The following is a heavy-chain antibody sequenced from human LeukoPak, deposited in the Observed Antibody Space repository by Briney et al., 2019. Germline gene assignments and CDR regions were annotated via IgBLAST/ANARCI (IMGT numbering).Heavy chain of an antibody. Sequence: SVKVSCKASGGTCSSYAISWVRQAPGQGLEWMGRIIPILGIANYAQKFQGRVTITADKSTSTAYMELSSLRSEDTAVYYCARNTAMVTRNVNWFDPWGQGTLVTVSS. D-gene: IGHD5-18*01. CDR1: GGTCSSYA. CDR3: ARNTAMVTRNVNWFDP. V-gene: IGHV1-69*04. CDR2: IIPILGIA. J-gene: IGHJ5*02.